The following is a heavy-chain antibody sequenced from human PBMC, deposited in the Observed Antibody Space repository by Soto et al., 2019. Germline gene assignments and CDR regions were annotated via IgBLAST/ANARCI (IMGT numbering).Heavy chain of an antibody. CDR1: GGSFSGYY. Sequence: SETLSLTCAVYGGSFSGYYWSWIRQPPGKGLEWIGEINHSGSTNYNPSLKSRVTISVDTSKNQFSLKLSSVTAADTAVYYCARGARRRITMVRGVPNWFDPWGQGTLVTVSS. CDR3: ARGARRRITMVRGVPNWFDP. V-gene: IGHV4-34*01. D-gene: IGHD3-10*01. J-gene: IGHJ5*02. CDR2: INHSGST.